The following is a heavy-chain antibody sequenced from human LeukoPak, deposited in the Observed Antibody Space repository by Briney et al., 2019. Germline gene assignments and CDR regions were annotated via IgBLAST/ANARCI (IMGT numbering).Heavy chain of an antibody. Sequence: SETLSLTCTVSGGSLSSSSYYWGWLRQHPGTGLEWLGYIYYSGSTYYNPSLKSRVTISVDTSKNQFSLKLSSVTAADTAVYYCARDSEGGYYYYGMDVWGQRTTVTVSS. CDR1: GGSLSSSSYY. V-gene: IGHV4-31*03. J-gene: IGHJ6*02. D-gene: IGHD6-19*01. CDR2: IYYSGST. CDR3: ARDSEGGYYYYGMDV.